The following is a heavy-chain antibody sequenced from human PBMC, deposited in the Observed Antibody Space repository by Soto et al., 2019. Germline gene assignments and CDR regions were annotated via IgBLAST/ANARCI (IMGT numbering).Heavy chain of an antibody. CDR1: GFMFNDYG. CDR3: VRGDLDTAVVNSPDAFDV. V-gene: IGHV3-30*03. D-gene: IGHD5-18*01. Sequence: GGSLRLSCEASGFMFNDYGMHWVRQAPGKGLDWVAVISYHGDNKYYAQSVKGRFTISRDNSRNTLLLHIDSLRPEDTAVYHCVRGDLDTAVVNSPDAFDVWGPGTVVTVSS. J-gene: IGHJ3*01. CDR2: ISYHGDNK.